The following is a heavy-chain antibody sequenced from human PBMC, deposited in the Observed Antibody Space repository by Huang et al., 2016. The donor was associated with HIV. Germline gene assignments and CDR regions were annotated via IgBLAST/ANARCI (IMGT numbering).Heavy chain of an antibody. Sequence: QVHLVQSGAEVKKPGSSVRVSCTASGGSFKISGICCVRQAPGQGLEWLGGIRPMLWRSNYAQKRSDRDTITARESTTTCYMDLTSLRPEDTAVYYCASGASYEIWTPYYSGWHYSMDVWGEGTTVTVSS. CDR2: IRPMLWRS. D-gene: IGHD3-9*01. V-gene: IGHV1-69*13. CDR3: ASGASYEIWTPYYSGWHYSMDV. J-gene: IGHJ6*03. CDR1: GGSFKISG.